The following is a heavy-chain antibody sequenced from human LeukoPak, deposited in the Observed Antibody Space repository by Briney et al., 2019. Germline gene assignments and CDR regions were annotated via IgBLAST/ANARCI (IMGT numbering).Heavy chain of an antibody. CDR2: IPYDGTNK. V-gene: IGHV3-30*02. CDR1: GFTFRSDA. Sequence: GGSLRLSCAASGFTFRSDAMHWVRQAPGKGLEWVSFIPYDGTNKYYVDSVKGRFTISRDNAKNSLYLQMNSLRAEDTAVYYCARGDFSGWHSPVHYWGQGTLVTVSS. CDR3: ARGDFSGWHSPVHY. J-gene: IGHJ4*02. D-gene: IGHD6-19*01.